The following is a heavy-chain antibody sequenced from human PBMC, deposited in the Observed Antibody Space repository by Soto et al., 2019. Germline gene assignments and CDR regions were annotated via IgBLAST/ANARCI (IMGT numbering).Heavy chain of an antibody. CDR1: GFTFSSYE. CDR2: ISSSGSTI. Sequence: PGGSLRLSCAASGFTFSSYEMNWVRQAPGKGLEWVSYISSSGSTIYYADSVKGRFTISRDNAKNSLYLQMNSLRAEDTAVYYCARMGGSIFGVVIGFVYWGQGTLVTVSS. CDR3: ARMGGSIFGVVIGFVY. D-gene: IGHD3-3*01. V-gene: IGHV3-48*03. J-gene: IGHJ4*02.